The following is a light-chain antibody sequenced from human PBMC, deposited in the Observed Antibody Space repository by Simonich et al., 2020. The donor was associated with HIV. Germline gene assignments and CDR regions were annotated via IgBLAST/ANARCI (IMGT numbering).Light chain of an antibody. CDR1: QSVSRN. J-gene: IGKJ1*01. V-gene: IGKV3-15*01. CDR3: QQYNSYSWT. CDR2: GAS. Sequence: EIVMTQSPATLSVSPGERATLSCRASQSVSRNLAWYQQKPGQDPRLLIYGASTRATGIPARFSGSGSGTEFTLTISSMQSEDFATYYCQQYNSYSWTFGQGTKVEIK.